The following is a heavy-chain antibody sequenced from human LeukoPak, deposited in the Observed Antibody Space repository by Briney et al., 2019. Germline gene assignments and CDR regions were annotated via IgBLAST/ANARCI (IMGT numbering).Heavy chain of an antibody. J-gene: IGHJ4*02. Sequence: SSETLSLTCTVAGGSISSSSYYWGWIRQPPGKGLEWIGSIYYSGSTYYNPSLKSRVTISVDTSKNQFSLKLSSVTAADTAVYYCARGARWGITIFGVVTHWGEYYFDYWGQGTLVTVSS. CDR2: IYYSGST. CDR1: GGSISSSSYY. V-gene: IGHV4-39*01. D-gene: IGHD3-3*01. CDR3: ARGARWGITIFGVVTHWGEYYFDY.